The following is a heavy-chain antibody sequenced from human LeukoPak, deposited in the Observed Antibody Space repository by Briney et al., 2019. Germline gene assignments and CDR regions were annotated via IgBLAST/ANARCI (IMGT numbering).Heavy chain of an antibody. CDR3: AKVIIGSCSSTSCFDY. V-gene: IGHV3-33*06. CDR1: GFTFSSYG. D-gene: IGHD2-2*01. Sequence: GRSLRLSCAASGFTFSSYGMHWVRQAPGKGLEWVAVIWYDGSNKYYADSVKGRFTISRDNSMNTLYLQMNSLRAEDTAVYYCAKVIIGSCSSTSCFDYWGQGTLVTVSS. J-gene: IGHJ4*02. CDR2: IWYDGSNK.